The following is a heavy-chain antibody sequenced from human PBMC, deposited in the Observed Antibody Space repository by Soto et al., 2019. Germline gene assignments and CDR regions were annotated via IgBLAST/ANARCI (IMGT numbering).Heavy chain of an antibody. V-gene: IGHV1-69*06. CDR1: GGTFSGHA. Sequence: QVQLVQSGAEVKKPGSSVKVSCEASGGTFSGHAISWVRQAPGQGHEWMGGIIPLFGTTQHAQKFQQGLTLDDDNSTCTAYLALTSLRFEYSAIDYSARGPNWGSRYEPWGEGTLVSVSS. CDR3: ARGPNWGSRYEP. D-gene: IGHD7-27*01. J-gene: IGHJ4*02. CDR2: IIPLFGTT.